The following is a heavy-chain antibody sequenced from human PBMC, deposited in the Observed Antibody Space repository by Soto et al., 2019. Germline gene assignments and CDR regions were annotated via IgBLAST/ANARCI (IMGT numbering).Heavy chain of an antibody. CDR2: IKSKTDGGTT. CDR3: TTDGVMTTVTNEPGKDYY. Sequence: EVQLVESGGGLVKPGGSLRLSCAASGFTFSNAWMSWVRQAPGKGLEWVGRIKSKTDGGTTDYAAPVKGRFTISRDDSKNTLYLQMNSLKTEDTAVYYCTTDGVMTTVTNEPGKDYYWGQGTLVTVSS. CDR1: GFTFSNAW. V-gene: IGHV3-15*01. J-gene: IGHJ4*02. D-gene: IGHD4-17*01.